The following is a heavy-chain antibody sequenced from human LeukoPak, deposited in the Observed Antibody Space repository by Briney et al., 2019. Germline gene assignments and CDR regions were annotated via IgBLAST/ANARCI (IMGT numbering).Heavy chain of an antibody. CDR3: AKERAAFDDSSGYYYAFDI. D-gene: IGHD3-22*01. CDR2: ISWNSGSI. CDR1: GFTFDDYA. J-gene: IGHJ3*02. Sequence: GGSLRLSWAASGFTFDDYAMHWVRQAPGKGLEWVSGISWNSGSIGYADSVKGRFTISRDNAKNSLYLQMNSLRAEDTALYYCAKERAAFDDSSGYYYAFDIWGQGTMVTVSS. V-gene: IGHV3-9*01.